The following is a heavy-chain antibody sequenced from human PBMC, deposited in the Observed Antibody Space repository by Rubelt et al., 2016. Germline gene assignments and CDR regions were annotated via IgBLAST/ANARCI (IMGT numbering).Heavy chain of an antibody. J-gene: IGHJ4*02. Sequence: QVQLVQSGAEVKKPGASVKVSCKASGYTFTSYAMHWVRQAPGQRLEWMGWINAGNGNQKYSQKFQGRVTITRDTSASTAYMELSSLRSEDTAVYYCARVYYYDSSGYYPVDYWGQGTLVTVSS. V-gene: IGHV1-3*01. CDR3: ARVYYYDSSGYYPVDY. D-gene: IGHD3-22*01. CDR1: GYTFTSYA. CDR2: INAGNGNQ.